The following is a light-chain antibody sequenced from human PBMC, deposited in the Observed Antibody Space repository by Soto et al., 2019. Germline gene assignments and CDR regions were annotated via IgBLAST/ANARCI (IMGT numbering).Light chain of an antibody. CDR2: DAS. CDR1: QTVSSY. V-gene: IGKV3-11*01. CDR3: QHRMNWPLT. Sequence: EIVLTQSPATLSLSPGERATLSCRASQTVSSYLLWYQQKRGQAPRLLIYDASNSATGIPARFSGSGSGTDFTLTISSLEPEDLAVYYCQHRMNWPLTVGQGTRLEIK. J-gene: IGKJ5*01.